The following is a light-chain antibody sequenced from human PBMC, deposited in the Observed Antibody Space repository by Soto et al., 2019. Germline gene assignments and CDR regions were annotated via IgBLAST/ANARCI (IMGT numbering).Light chain of an antibody. V-gene: IGKV4-1*01. CDR1: QSVLYNSNNKNY. CDR3: QKYFSTPYT. CDR2: WAS. J-gene: IGKJ5*01. Sequence: DIVMTQSPDSLAVSLGERATINCKSSQSVLYNSNNKNYLAWYQQKPGQPPKLLIYWASTRESGVPDRFSGSGSGTDFTLTISSLQADDVAVYYCQKYFSTPYTFGQGTRLEIK.